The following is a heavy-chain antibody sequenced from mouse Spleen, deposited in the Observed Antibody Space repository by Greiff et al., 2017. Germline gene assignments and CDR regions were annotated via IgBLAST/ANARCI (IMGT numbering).Heavy chain of an antibody. D-gene: IGHD1-1*01. Sequence: QVQLKQPGAELVKPGASVKLSCKASGYTFTSYWMQWVKQRPGQGLEWIGEIDPSDSYTNYNQKFKGKATLTVDTSSSTAYMQLSSLTSEDSAVYYCARGTFITTVVGFDYWGQGTTLTVSS. CDR1: GYTFTSYW. CDR3: ARGTFITTVVGFDY. V-gene: IGHV1-50*01. J-gene: IGHJ2*01. CDR2: IDPSDSYT.